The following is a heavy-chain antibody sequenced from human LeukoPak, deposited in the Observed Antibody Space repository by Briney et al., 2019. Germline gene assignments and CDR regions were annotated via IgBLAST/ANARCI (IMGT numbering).Heavy chain of an antibody. Sequence: ASVKVSCKASADTFTTHDVNWVRQATGQGLEWMGWLNPNSGNTGYVQKFQGRVTMTMNTSISTAYMELTSLTSEDTAVYYCARSTMGARRKYDYWGQGTLVTVSS. D-gene: IGHD1-26*01. CDR3: ARSTMGARRKYDY. V-gene: IGHV1-8*01. CDR1: ADTFTTHD. CDR2: LNPNSGNT. J-gene: IGHJ4*02.